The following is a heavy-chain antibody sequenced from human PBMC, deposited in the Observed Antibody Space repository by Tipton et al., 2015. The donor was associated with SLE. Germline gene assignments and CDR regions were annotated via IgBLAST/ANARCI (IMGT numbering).Heavy chain of an antibody. V-gene: IGHV4-39*07. CDR2: MFYHSSST. CDR3: VKDVSGYDMILDY. CDR1: SGSIISSNYY. J-gene: IGHJ4*02. D-gene: IGHD5-12*01. Sequence: TLSLTCTVSSGSIISSNYYWGWIRQPPGKGLEWIASMFYHSSSTYHNPSLKSRVTISIDTSKNQFSLKLSSVTAADTAVYYCVKDVSGYDMILDYWGQGTLVTVSS.